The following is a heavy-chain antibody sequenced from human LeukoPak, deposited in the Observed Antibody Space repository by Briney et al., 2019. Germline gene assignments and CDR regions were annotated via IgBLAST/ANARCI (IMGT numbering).Heavy chain of an antibody. CDR3: AKGLWGGYYFDY. Sequence: GGALRLSCVDSGVTFRKYVMSWGRQGPGEGVEWGSLISGSGDKTYYAESVKGGFTISRDNSKNTLYLQMNSLRAEDTAVYYCAKGLWGGYYFDYWGQGTLVTVST. CDR2: ISGSGDKT. V-gene: IGHV3-23*01. D-gene: IGHD3-16*01. CDR1: GVTFRKYV. J-gene: IGHJ4*02.